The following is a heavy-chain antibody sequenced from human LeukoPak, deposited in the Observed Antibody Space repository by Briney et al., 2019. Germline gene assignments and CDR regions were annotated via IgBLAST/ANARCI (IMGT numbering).Heavy chain of an antibody. CDR1: GYNFPGYW. J-gene: IGHJ4*02. CDR2: IYPGDSDT. V-gene: IGHV5-51*01. D-gene: IGHD3-22*01. Sequence: GESLKISCKGSGYNFPGYWIGWVRQMPGKGLEWMGIIYPGDSDTRYSPSFQGQVTLSADKSIRTAYLQLDSLKASDTAMYYCARGESHYYDDSGFYPYFDYWGQGTPVTVSS. CDR3: ARGESHYYDDSGFYPYFDY.